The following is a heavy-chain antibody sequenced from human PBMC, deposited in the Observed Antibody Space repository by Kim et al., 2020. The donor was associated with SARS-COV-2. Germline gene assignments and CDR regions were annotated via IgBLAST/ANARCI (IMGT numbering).Heavy chain of an antibody. D-gene: IGHD1-26*01. CDR2: ISSSSRYI. Sequence: GGSLRLSCAASGITFNDYTMNWVRQAPGKGLEWVSSISSSSRYIYYGDSVKGRFTISRDNARKSLYLQMNSLTAEDTAIYYCARARATTVYYSAMDVWGQGTTVTVSS. CDR3: ARARATTVYYSAMDV. V-gene: IGHV3-21*01. J-gene: IGHJ6*02. CDR1: GITFNDYT.